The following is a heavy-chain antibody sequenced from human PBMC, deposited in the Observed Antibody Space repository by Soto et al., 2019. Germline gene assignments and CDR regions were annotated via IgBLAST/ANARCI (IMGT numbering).Heavy chain of an antibody. CDR3: TTERRYYYDSGGY. Sequence: GGSLRLSCAASGFTFSKAWMSWVRQAPGKGLEWVGHIKSKIDGGATDYAAPVKGRFSISRDDSKNTLYLQMNNLETEDTALYYCTTERRYYYDSGGYWRQGTLVTVSS. CDR2: IKSKIDGGAT. D-gene: IGHD3-22*01. CDR1: GFTFSKAW. V-gene: IGHV3-15*01. J-gene: IGHJ4*02.